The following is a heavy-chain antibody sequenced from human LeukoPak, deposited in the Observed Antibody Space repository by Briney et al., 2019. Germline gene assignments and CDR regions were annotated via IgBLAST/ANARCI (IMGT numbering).Heavy chain of an antibody. V-gene: IGHV1-18*01. CDR3: ARDCSSTSCYSVY. Sequence: ASVKVSCKASGYTFTNHGFSWVRQAPGQGLEWMGWISTYNGDTNYAQNLQGRVTMTTDTSTSTAYMEMRSLRSDDTAVYYCARDCSSTSCYSVYWGQGTLVTVSS. D-gene: IGHD2-2*02. CDR1: GYTFTNHG. CDR2: ISTYNGDT. J-gene: IGHJ4*02.